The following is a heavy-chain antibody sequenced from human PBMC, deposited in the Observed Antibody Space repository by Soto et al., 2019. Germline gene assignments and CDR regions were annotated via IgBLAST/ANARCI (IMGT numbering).Heavy chain of an antibody. CDR3: GRVVEGATRHTDPDS. V-gene: IGHV4-39*01. CDR1: GVSIHNSHSF. CDR2: VYHNGGA. J-gene: IGHJ5*01. D-gene: IGHD2-21*01. Sequence: PSETLSLTCTVSGVSIHNSHSFWAWIRQPPGKGLQFIASVYHNGGAHYNSSLKSRVTISVDTPNNQVSLRMRYLTAADTAFYYCGRVVEGATRHTDPDSWGQGILVTVSS.